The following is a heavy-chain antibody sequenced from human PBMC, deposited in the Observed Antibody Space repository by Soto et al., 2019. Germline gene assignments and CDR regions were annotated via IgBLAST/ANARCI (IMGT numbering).Heavy chain of an antibody. CDR3: ARELRGFDP. D-gene: IGHD1-7*01. CDR2: MNPNSGNT. Sequence: RASVKVSCKASGYTFTSRYMHWVRQATGQGLEWMGWMNPNSGNTGYAQKFQGRVTMTRNTSISTAYMELSSLRSEDTAVYYCARELRGFDPWGQGTLVTVSS. V-gene: IGHV1-8*01. J-gene: IGHJ5*02. CDR1: GYTFTSRY.